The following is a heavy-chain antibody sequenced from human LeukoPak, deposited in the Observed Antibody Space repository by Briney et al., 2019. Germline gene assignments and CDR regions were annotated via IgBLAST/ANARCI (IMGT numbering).Heavy chain of an antibody. J-gene: IGHJ5*02. V-gene: IGHV3-21*05. CDR3: ARDVGFNNGWPA. CDR2: ISVGGSDE. CDR1: GFTFSSYG. D-gene: IGHD6-19*01. Sequence: GGSLRLSCAASGFTFSSYGMHWVRQAPGKGLEWISYISVGGSDEDYADSVKGRFSISRDNAKNSLSLQMNSLRVEDTAVYYCARDVGFNNGWPAWGQGTLVTVSS.